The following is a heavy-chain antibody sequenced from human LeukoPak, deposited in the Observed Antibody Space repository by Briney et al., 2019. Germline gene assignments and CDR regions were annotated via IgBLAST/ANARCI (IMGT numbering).Heavy chain of an antibody. CDR3: AGEGSSMTTVTRWFDP. J-gene: IGHJ5*02. V-gene: IGHV3-30*04. Sequence: PGGSLRLSCAASGFTFSSYAMHWVRQAPGKGLEWVAVISYDGSNKYYADSVKGRFTISRDNSKNTLYLQMNSLRAEDTAVYYCAGEGSSMTTVTRWFDPWGQGTLVTVSS. CDR2: ISYDGSNK. D-gene: IGHD4-17*01. CDR1: GFTFSSYA.